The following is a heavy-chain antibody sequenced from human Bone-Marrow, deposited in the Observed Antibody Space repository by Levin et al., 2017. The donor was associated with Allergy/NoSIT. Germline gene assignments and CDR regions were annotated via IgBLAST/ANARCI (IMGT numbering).Heavy chain of an antibody. J-gene: IGHJ5*02. V-gene: IGHV1-2*02. Sequence: GESLKISCKASGYTFTGYYIHWVRQAPGQGLEWMGWINPDSGGTNYAQKFHGRVTMTRDTSIRTAYIEVTRLRFDDAAVYFCARMLTGTWEWFDPWGQGTLVTVS. CDR3: ARMLTGTWEWFDP. CDR1: GYTFTGYY. D-gene: IGHD1-7*01. CDR2: INPDSGGT.